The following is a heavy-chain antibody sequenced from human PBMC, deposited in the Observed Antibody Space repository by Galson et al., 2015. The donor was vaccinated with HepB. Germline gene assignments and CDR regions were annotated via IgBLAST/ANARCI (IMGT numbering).Heavy chain of an antibody. CDR1: GYPFTSYF. CDR3: ARDPYCSTINCPPWFDR. J-gene: IGHJ5*02. Sequence: SVKVSCKASGYPFTSYFVHWVRQAPGQGLEWMGIINPSGGSTSYAQKFRGRVTMTRDTSTTTVYMELSSLRSEDTAVYYCARDPYCSTINCPPWFDRWGQGTLVTVSS. V-gene: IGHV1-46*01. CDR2: INPSGGST. D-gene: IGHD2-2*01.